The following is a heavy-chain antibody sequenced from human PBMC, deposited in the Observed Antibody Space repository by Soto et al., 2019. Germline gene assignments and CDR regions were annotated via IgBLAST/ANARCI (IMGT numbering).Heavy chain of an antibody. Sequence: PGGSLRLSCAASGFTVSSNYMSWVRQAPGKGLEWVSVIYSGGSTYYADSVKGRFTISRDNSKNTLYLQMNSLRAEDTAVYYCARDGDYDSSGYYPHYYYGMDVWGQGTTVTVSS. CDR2: IYSGGST. D-gene: IGHD3-22*01. J-gene: IGHJ6*02. CDR3: ARDGDYDSSGYYPHYYYGMDV. V-gene: IGHV3-53*01. CDR1: GFTVSSNY.